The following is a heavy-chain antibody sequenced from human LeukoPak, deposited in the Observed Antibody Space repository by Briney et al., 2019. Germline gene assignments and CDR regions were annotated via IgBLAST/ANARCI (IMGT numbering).Heavy chain of an antibody. J-gene: IGHJ6*02. CDR3: ARVTGGDPAYGMDV. V-gene: IGHV1-2*02. Sequence: ASVKVSCKASGYTFTGYYMHWVRQAPGQGLQWMGWINPNSGGTNYAQKFQGRVTMTRDTSISTAYMELSRLRSDDTAVYYCARVTGGDPAYGMDVWGQGTTVTVSS. CDR2: INPNSGGT. CDR1: GYTFTGYY. D-gene: IGHD4-17*01.